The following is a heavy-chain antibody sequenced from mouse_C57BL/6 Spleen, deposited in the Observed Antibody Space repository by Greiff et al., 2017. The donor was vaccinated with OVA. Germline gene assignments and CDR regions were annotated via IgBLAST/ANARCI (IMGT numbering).Heavy chain of an antibody. CDR1: GFTFSSYG. Sequence: EVQRVESGGDLVKPGGSLKLSCAASGFTFSSYGMSWVRQTPDKRLEWVATISSGGSYTYYPDSVKGRFTISRDNAKNTLYLQMSSLKSEDTAMYYCASVVTSYAMDYWGQGTSVTVSS. J-gene: IGHJ4*01. CDR3: ASVVTSYAMDY. CDR2: ISSGGSYT. V-gene: IGHV5-6*01. D-gene: IGHD2-12*01.